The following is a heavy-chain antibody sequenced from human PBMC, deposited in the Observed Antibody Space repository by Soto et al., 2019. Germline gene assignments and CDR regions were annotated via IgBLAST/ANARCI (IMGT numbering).Heavy chain of an antibody. J-gene: IGHJ3*02. Sequence: GPSWKVSCKASGYTVTSYGISWVRQAPGQGLEWMGWISAYNGNTNYAQKLQGRVTMTTDTSTSTAYMELRSLRSDDTAVYYCARVNPQDAFDIWGQGTMVTVSS. CDR3: ARVNPQDAFDI. CDR2: ISAYNGNT. CDR1: GYTVTSYG. V-gene: IGHV1-18*01.